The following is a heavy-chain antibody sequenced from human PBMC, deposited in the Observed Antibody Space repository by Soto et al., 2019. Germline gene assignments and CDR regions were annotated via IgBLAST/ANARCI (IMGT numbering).Heavy chain of an antibody. V-gene: IGHV3-74*01. Sequence: EVQLVESGGGLVQPGGSLRLSCAASGFTFSSYWMHWVRQAPGKGLVWVSRINSDGSSTSDADSVKGRFTISRDNAKNTLYLQRNSLRAEDTDVYYCARGKKGYCSSTSCDTNSFDYWGQGTLVTFSA. J-gene: IGHJ4*02. CDR2: INSDGSST. CDR1: GFTFSSYW. D-gene: IGHD2-2*02. CDR3: ARGKKGYCSSTSCDTNSFDY.